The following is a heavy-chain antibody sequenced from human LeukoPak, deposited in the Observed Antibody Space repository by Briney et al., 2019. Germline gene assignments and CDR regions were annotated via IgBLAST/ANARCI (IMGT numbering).Heavy chain of an antibody. V-gene: IGHV3-30*18. J-gene: IGHJ4*02. CDR1: GFTFSSYG. Sequence: GRSLRLSCAASGFTFSSYGMHWVRQAPGKGLEWVAVISYDGSNKYYADSVKGRFTISRDNSKNTLYLHMNSLRAEDTAVYYCAKDRGWLFDYWGQGTLVTVSS. CDR2: ISYDGSNK. CDR3: AKDRGWLFDY. D-gene: IGHD3-22*01.